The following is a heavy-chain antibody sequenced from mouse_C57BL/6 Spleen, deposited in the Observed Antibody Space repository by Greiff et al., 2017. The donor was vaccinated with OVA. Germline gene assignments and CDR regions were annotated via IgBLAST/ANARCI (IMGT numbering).Heavy chain of an antibody. CDR1: GFTFSSYT. CDR2: ISGGGGNT. J-gene: IGHJ2*01. D-gene: IGHD2-4*01. CDR3: ASEGLIDYGFDY. Sequence: EVKLVESGGGLVKPGGSLKLSCAASGFTFSSYTMSWVRQTPEKRLAWVATISGGGGNTYYPDSVKGRFTISRDNAKNTLYLQMSSLRSEDTALYYCASEGLIDYGFDYWGQGTTLTVSS. V-gene: IGHV5-9*01.